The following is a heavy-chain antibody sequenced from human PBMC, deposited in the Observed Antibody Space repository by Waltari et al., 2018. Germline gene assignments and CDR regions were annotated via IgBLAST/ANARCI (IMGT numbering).Heavy chain of an antibody. J-gene: IGHJ4*02. CDR1: GFTFSSYW. CDR3: ARDLMWGSGWSPPSDY. V-gene: IGHV3-7*01. CDR2: IKQDGSEK. Sequence: EVQLVGSGGGLVQPGGSLRLSCAASGFTFSSYWMSWVRQAPGKGLEWVANIKQDGSEKYYVDAVKGRFTISRDNAKNSLYLQMNSLRAEDTAVYYCARDLMWGSGWSPPSDYWGQGTLVTVSS. D-gene: IGHD6-19*01.